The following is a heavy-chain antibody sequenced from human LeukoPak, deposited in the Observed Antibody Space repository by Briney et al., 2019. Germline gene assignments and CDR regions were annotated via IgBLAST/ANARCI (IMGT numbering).Heavy chain of an antibody. CDR2: IKKTGSET. V-gene: IGHV3-7*01. CDR3: AREDGYCSGGNCYSYFDS. J-gene: IGHJ4*02. D-gene: IGHD2-15*01. CDR1: GFTFSHFW. Sequence: GGSLRLSCAASGFTFSHFWMSWVRQAPGKGLEWLAYIKKTGSETYYVDSVKGRFTITRDNTRSSLFLQMYSLRAEDTAVYFCAREDGYCSGGNCYSYFDSWGQGTLVTVSS.